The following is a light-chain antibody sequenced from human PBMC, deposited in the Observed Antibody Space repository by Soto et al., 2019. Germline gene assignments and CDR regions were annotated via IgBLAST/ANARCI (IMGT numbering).Light chain of an antibody. CDR2: DAF. Sequence: EIVLTQSPATLSLSPGERATLSCRASLGVTSFLAWYQQKPGQAPRLLIYDAFRRATGIPARFSGSGSGTDFTLTISSLEPEDFAGYYCQQRSNWPYTFGQGTKLEIK. V-gene: IGKV3-11*01. CDR1: LGVTSF. CDR3: QQRSNWPYT. J-gene: IGKJ2*01.